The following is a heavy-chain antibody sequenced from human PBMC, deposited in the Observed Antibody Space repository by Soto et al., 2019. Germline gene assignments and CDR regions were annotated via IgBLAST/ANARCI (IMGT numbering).Heavy chain of an antibody. CDR3: ASGGYTYGYPPEEY. V-gene: IGHV4-61*01. CDR1: GGSVSSGSYY. D-gene: IGHD5-18*01. Sequence: QVQLQESGPGLVKPSETLSLICTVSGGSVSSGSYYWSWIRQPPGKGLEWIGYISYSGSTIYSPSLKSRVSMSVDTSKNQFSLKLISVTAADTAVYYCASGGYTYGYPPEEYWGQGTLVTVSS. J-gene: IGHJ4*02. CDR2: ISYSGST.